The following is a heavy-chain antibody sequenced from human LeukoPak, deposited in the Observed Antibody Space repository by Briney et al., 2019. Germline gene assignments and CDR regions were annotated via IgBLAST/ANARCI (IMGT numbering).Heavy chain of an antibody. CDR1: GASVSSFY. Sequence: PSETLSLTCTVSGASVSSFYWNWIRQPPGKGLEWIGSMYYSGTTNYDPSFKSRVTISLDTSKNEFSLRLKSLTAADTAVYYCARTSPYSSSSVWPGWFDPWGQGTLVTVSS. J-gene: IGHJ5*02. CDR3: ARTSPYSSSSVWPGWFDP. CDR2: MYYSGTT. D-gene: IGHD6-6*01. V-gene: IGHV4-59*02.